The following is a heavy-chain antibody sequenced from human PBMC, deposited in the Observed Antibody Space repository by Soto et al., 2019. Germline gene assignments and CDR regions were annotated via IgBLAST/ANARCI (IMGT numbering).Heavy chain of an antibody. CDR1: GFTFSSHS. CDR3: AKGGLWSQFAP. Sequence: GGSLRLSCAASGFTFSSHSMSWVRQAPGKGLEWVSSIIGSGGSTYYADSVKGRFTISRDNSKNTLYLQMNSLRADDTAVYYCAKGGLWSQFAPWGQGTLVTVSS. CDR2: IIGSGGST. J-gene: IGHJ5*02. D-gene: IGHD3-10*01. V-gene: IGHV3-23*01.